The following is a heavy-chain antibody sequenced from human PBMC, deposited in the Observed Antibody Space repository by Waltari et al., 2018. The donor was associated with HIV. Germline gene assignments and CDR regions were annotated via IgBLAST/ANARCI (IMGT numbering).Heavy chain of an antibody. CDR1: GGSISRRNYY. V-gene: IGHV4-39*01. CDR2: IYYSGST. Sequence: QLHLQQSGPGLVNPSETLSLSCTVSGGSISRRNYYWGWLRQPPGMGLEWIGSIYYSGSTYYNPSLKSRVTVSVDTSRNQFSLKLYSVTAADTAVYYCTSGGVGSTEDFYYGMDVRGQGTTVTVSS. D-gene: IGHD3-16*01. CDR3: TSGGVGSTEDFYYGMDV. J-gene: IGHJ6*02.